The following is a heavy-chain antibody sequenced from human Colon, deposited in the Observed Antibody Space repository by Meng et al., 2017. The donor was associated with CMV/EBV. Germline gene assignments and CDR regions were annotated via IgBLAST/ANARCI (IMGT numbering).Heavy chain of an antibody. Sequence: LSLTCAASGFTSQFSFANAWMTWVRQAPGKGLEWVGQIKSRSDGGTVDYGEPVRGRFTISRDDGRNTLYLQMDSLKTEDTARYYCTTFTIWGDDWGQGTLVTVSS. D-gene: IGHD3-3*01. CDR1: GFTSQFSFANAW. V-gene: IGHV3-15*01. CDR3: TTFTIWGDD. J-gene: IGHJ4*02. CDR2: IKSRSDGGTV.